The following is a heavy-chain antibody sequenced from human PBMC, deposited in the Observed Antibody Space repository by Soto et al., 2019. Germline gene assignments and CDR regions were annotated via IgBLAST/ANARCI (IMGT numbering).Heavy chain of an antibody. Sequence: QMQLQESGPGLVRPSQTLSLSCTVSGGPIGSGNYYWNWIRQHPGKGLEWIGNIYNSGSISYNPSLKSRVTISADTSKNQFSVNPSSVTAADTAVYFCARDRGFGMDLWGHGTTVIVSS. CDR3: ARDRGFGMDL. V-gene: IGHV4-31*03. CDR1: GGPIGSGNYY. J-gene: IGHJ6*02. CDR2: IYNSGSI.